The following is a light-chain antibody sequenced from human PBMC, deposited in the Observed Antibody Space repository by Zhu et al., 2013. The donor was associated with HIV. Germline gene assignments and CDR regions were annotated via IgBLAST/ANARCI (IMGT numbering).Light chain of an antibody. J-gene: IGKJ4*01. CDR1: QDINMW. CDR3: QQINTFPLT. V-gene: IGKV1-12*01. CDR2: AAS. Sequence: DIQMTQSPSSVSASVGDRVTITCRASQDINMWLAWYQQEPGKAPKLLVSAASTLESGVPTRFSGSGSGTHFTLTINSLQPGDFATYFCQQINTFPLTFGGGTLVEIK.